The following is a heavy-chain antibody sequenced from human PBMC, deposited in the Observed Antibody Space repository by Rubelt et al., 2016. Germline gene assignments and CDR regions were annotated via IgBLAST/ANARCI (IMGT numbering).Heavy chain of an antibody. CDR3: ARNAVAGKMGNDAFDI. Sequence: QVQLQESGPGLVKPSETLSLTCTVSGGSVSSGSYYWSWIRQPPGKGLEWIGYIYYSGSTNYNPSPKSRVTISVDTAKNQFSLKLSSVTAADTAVYYCARNAVAGKMGNDAFDIWGQGTMVTVSS. J-gene: IGHJ3*02. CDR1: GGSVSSGSYY. V-gene: IGHV4-61*01. CDR2: IYYSGST. D-gene: IGHD6-19*01.